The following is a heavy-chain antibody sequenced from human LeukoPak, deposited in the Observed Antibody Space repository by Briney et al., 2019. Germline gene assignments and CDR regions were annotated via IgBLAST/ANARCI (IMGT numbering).Heavy chain of an antibody. CDR2: IYYSGST. J-gene: IGHJ3*02. CDR3: ARLDRTGYCSSTSCYDAFDI. CDR1: GGSISSSSYY. D-gene: IGHD2-2*01. Sequence: SETLSLTSILYGGSISSSSYYWGWIRQPPGKGLEWSGSIYYSGSTYYNPSLKSRVPISVDTSKHQFSLKLSSVTAADTAVYYCARLDRTGYCSSTSCYDAFDIWGQGTMVTVSS. V-gene: IGHV4-39*01.